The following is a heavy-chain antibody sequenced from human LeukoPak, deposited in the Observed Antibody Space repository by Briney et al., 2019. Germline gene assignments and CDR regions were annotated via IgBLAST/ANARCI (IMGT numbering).Heavy chain of an antibody. D-gene: IGHD3-10*01. CDR3: ARDLSPVVRASPMGY. CDR2: ITYDGYYK. Sequence: GGSLRLSCAASGFTFTNYGMHWVRQVPGKGLEWVALITYDGYYKYYSDSVKGRFTISSDTSKNTLYLQMNSLRAEDTAVYYCARDLSPVVRASPMGYWGQGTPVTVSS. J-gene: IGHJ4*02. V-gene: IGHV3-30*03. CDR1: GFTFTNYG.